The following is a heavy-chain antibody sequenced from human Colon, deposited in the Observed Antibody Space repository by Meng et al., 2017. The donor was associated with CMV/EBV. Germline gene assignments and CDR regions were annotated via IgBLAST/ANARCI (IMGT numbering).Heavy chain of an antibody. J-gene: IGHJ4*02. CDR3: ASTGPLYGLYFCY. D-gene: IGHD2-8*01. CDR2: IKQDGSEK. Sequence: GGSLRLSCAASAFTFSSYWMSWVRQAPGKGLEWVANIKQDGSEKYYVDSVKGRFTIFRDNAKNSVYLQMNSLRAEDTAVYYCASTGPLYGLYFCYWGQGTLVTVSS. V-gene: IGHV3-7*01. CDR1: AFTFSSYW.